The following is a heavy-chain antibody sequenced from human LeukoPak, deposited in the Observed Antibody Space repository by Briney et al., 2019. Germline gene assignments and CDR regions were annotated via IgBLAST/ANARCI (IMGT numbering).Heavy chain of an antibody. J-gene: IGHJ4*02. Sequence: GGSLRLSCTVSGFTFSSFTMNWVRQGPGKGLEWVASISNSGDYISYADSLKGRFTISRDNAKNSLFLQMSSLRAEDTAVYYCARKYCSSTSCYWDYWGQGTLVTVSS. CDR2: ISNSGDYI. CDR1: GFTFSSFT. D-gene: IGHD2-2*01. CDR3: ARKYCSSTSCYWDY. V-gene: IGHV3-21*01.